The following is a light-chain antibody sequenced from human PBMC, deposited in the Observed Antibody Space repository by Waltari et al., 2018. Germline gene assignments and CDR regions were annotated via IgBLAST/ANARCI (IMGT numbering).Light chain of an antibody. V-gene: IGKV3-11*01. CDR2: DAS. CDR1: QSVSSY. CDR3: QQRSNWPPT. Sequence: EIVLTQSPVTLSLSPGERAPLSCRASQSVSSYLAWSQQKPGQAPRLLIYDASNRATGIPARFSGSGSGTDFTLTISSLEPEDFAVYYCQQRSNWPPTFGQGTKLEIK. J-gene: IGKJ2*01.